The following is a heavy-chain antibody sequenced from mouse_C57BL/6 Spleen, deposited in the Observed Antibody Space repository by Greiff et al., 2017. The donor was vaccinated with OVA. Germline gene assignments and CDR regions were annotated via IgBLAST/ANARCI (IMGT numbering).Heavy chain of an antibody. D-gene: IGHD2-2*01. J-gene: IGHJ2*01. V-gene: IGHV1-26*01. Sequence: EVQLQQSGPELVKPGASVKISCTASGYTFTDYYMNWVKQSHGKSLEWIGDINPNNGGTSYNQKFKGKATLTVDKSSSTAYMELRSLTSEDSAVYYCARRDYYGYDVNYFDYWGQGTTLTVSS. CDR1: GYTFTDYY. CDR3: ARRDYYGYDVNYFDY. CDR2: INPNNGGT.